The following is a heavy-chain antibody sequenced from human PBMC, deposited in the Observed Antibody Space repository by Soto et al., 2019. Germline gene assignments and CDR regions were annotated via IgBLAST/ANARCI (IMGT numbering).Heavy chain of an antibody. Sequence: ASVEVSCKASGYTFTSYGISWVRQAPGQGLEWMGWISAYNGNTNYAQKLQGRVTMTTDTSTSTAYMELRSLRSDDTAVYYCARQDXTYYDFWSGYYSNWFDPWGQGTLVTVSS. D-gene: IGHD3-3*01. CDR1: GYTFTSYG. V-gene: IGHV1-18*01. J-gene: IGHJ5*02. CDR2: ISAYNGNT. CDR3: ARQDXTYYDFWSGYYSNWFDP.